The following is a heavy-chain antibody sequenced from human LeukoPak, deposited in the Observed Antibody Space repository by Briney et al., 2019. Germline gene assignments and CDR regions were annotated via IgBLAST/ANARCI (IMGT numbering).Heavy chain of an antibody. Sequence: SETLSLTCTVSGGSISSGDYYWSWIRQPPGKGLEWIAYMYYSGSTYYNPSLKSRVTMSADTSKNQLSLKLSSVTAADTAVYYCARPYYYDSRIDPWGQGILAAVSS. CDR1: GGSISSGDYY. D-gene: IGHD3-22*01. J-gene: IGHJ5*02. V-gene: IGHV4-30-4*01. CDR2: MYYSGST. CDR3: ARPYYYDSRIDP.